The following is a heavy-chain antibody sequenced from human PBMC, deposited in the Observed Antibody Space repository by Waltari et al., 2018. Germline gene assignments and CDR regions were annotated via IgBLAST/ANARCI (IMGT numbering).Heavy chain of an antibody. CDR3: ARVNTMVRGVAGWFDP. D-gene: IGHD3-10*01. V-gene: IGHV3-48*02. Sequence: EVQVVESGGGLVQPGGSLRLSWAACVFTCGGCGMNGVRPAPGKGLEWVSYISSRSSTIYYADSVKGRFTISRDNAKNSLYLQMNSLRDEDTAVYYCARVNTMVRGVAGWFDPWGQGTLVTVSS. CDR2: ISSRSSTI. CDR1: VFTCGGCG. J-gene: IGHJ5*02.